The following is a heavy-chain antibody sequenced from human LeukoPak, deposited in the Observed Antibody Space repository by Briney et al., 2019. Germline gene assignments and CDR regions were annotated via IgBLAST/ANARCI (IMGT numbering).Heavy chain of an antibody. CDR3: ARGVSSAIDW. CDR2: INGDGRDT. J-gene: IGHJ4*02. CDR1: DFAFSSYW. D-gene: IGHD3-10*01. Sequence: GGSLRLSCAASDFAFSSYWMNWVRQAPGKGLEWVANINGDGRDTYYVGSVRGRFTISRDNADNSLYLQMHNLRGDDTAVYYCARGVSSAIDWWGQGTLITVSS. V-gene: IGHV3-7*01.